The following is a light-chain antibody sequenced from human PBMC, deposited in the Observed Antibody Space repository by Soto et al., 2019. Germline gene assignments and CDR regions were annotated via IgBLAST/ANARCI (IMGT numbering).Light chain of an antibody. CDR2: GAS. J-gene: IGKJ5*01. Sequence: EIVLTQSPGTLSLSPGERATLSCRASQSVISRNLAWYQQKPGQAPRLLIYGASSRATGIPDRFSGSGSGTDFTLTISRLEPEDFALYYCQQYGSSPQPITFGQGTLLEIK. CDR1: QSVISRN. CDR3: QQYGSSPQPIT. V-gene: IGKV3-20*01.